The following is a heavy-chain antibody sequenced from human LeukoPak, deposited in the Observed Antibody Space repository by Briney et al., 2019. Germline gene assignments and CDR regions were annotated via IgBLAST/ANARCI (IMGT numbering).Heavy chain of an antibody. CDR2: IYHSGST. CDR1: GYSISSGYY. Sequence: PSETLSLTCAVSGYSISSGYYWGWIRQPPGKGLDWIGSIYHSGSTYYNPSLKSRVTISVDTSKNQFSLKRSSVTAADTAVYYCARAQGQQLVPGAFDIWGQGTMVTVSS. D-gene: IGHD6-13*01. CDR3: ARAQGQQLVPGAFDI. V-gene: IGHV4-38-2*01. J-gene: IGHJ3*02.